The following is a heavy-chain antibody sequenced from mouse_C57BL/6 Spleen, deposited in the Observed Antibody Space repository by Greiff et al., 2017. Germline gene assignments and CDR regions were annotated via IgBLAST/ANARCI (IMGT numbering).Heavy chain of an antibody. V-gene: IGHV1-64*01. D-gene: IGHD1-1*01. Sequence: VQLQQPGAELVKPGASVKLSCKASGYTFTSYWMHWVKQRPGQGLEWIGMIHPNSGSTNYNEKFKSKATLTVDQSSSTAYMQLSSLTSEDSAVYYCAKPYYYGSSPYYAMDYWGQGTSVTVSS. CDR3: AKPYYYGSSPYYAMDY. CDR1: GYTFTSYW. J-gene: IGHJ4*01. CDR2: IHPNSGST.